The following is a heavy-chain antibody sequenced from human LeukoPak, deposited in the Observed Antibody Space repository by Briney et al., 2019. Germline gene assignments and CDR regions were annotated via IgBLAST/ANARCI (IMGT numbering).Heavy chain of an antibody. V-gene: IGHV1-2*02. CDR2: INPNSGVT. D-gene: IGHD2-15*01. CDR3: ARQADNNWFDS. CDR1: GYTFTGYY. J-gene: IGHJ5*01. Sequence: VASVKVSCKASGYTFTGYYMHWVRQAPGQGLEWMGWINPNSGVTKYAQKFQGRVTMTRDTSISTAYLELNRLSSDDSAAFYCARQADNNWFDSWGQGTLVTVSS.